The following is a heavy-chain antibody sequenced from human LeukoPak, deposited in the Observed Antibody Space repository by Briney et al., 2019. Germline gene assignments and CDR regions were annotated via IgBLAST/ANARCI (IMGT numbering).Heavy chain of an antibody. CDR3: ARVSRGRYLFDI. V-gene: IGHV4-39*07. CDR2: INYSGST. CDR1: GASISRSSYF. D-gene: IGHD3-16*01. Sequence: SETLSLTCSVSGASISRSSYFWGWIRQPPGKGLEWIGIINYSGSTYYNPSLESRITISVDTSKDQFSLKLTSVTAADTAMYHCARVSRGRYLFDIWGKGTTVTVSS. J-gene: IGHJ6*04.